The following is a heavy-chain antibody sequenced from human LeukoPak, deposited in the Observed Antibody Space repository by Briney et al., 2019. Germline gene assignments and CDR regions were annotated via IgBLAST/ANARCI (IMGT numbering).Heavy chain of an antibody. CDR1: GYTFISYG. D-gene: IGHD3-16*01. J-gene: IGHJ4*02. V-gene: IGHV1-18*01. CDR2: ISAYNGAT. Sequence: ASVKVSCKASGYTFISYGISWVRQAPRQGLEWMGWISAYNGATTYAQKLQGRVTMTTDTSTSTAYMELRSMRSDDTAVDYCARIPPPTILKGIGGSYEPLYYFDYWGQGTLVTVSS. CDR3: ARIPPPTILKGIGGSYEPLYYFDY.